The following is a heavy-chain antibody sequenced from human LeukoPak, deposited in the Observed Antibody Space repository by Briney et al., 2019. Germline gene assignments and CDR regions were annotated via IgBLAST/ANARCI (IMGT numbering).Heavy chain of an antibody. CDR1: GFTFSSYG. J-gene: IGHJ4*02. Sequence: GGSLRLTCAASGFTFSSYGIHWVRQAPGKGLEWVAVISYDGSNKYYADSVKGRFTISRDDSKNTLYLQMNSLRAEDTAVYYCARTKTGYSSGWSGDLDYWGQGTLVTVSS. CDR3: ARTKTGYSSGWSGDLDY. CDR2: ISYDGSNK. V-gene: IGHV3-30*04. D-gene: IGHD6-19*01.